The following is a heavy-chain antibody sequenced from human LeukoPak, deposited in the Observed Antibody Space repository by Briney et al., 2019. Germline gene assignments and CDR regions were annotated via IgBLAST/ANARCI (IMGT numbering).Heavy chain of an antibody. V-gene: IGHV1-18*01. D-gene: IGHD6-19*01. CDR3: ARDLGTAVAGRSPSHD. Sequence: ASVKVSCKASGYTFTSYGISWVRQAPGQGLEWMGWISAYNGNTNYAQKFQGRVTITADKSTSTAYMELSSLRSEDTAVYYCARDLGTAVAGRSPSHDWGQGTLVTVSS. CDR1: GYTFTSYG. CDR2: ISAYNGNT. J-gene: IGHJ4*02.